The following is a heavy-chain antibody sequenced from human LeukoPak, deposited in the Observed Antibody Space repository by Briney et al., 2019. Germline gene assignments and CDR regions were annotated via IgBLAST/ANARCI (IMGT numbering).Heavy chain of an antibody. CDR3: ARWGATGCGDY. Sequence: GGSLRLSCVASGFTFSAYGVIWVRQAPGKGLEWVSYISDSSSTIYYADSVKGRLTISRDNAKNVLYLQMNSLRAEDTAVYYCARWGATGCGDYWGQGTLVTVSS. J-gene: IGHJ4*02. V-gene: IGHV3-48*03. D-gene: IGHD3-9*01. CDR2: ISDSSSTI. CDR1: GFTFSAYG.